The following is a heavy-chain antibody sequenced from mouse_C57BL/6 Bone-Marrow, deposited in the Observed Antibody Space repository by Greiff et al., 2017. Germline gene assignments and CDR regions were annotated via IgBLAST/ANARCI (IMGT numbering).Heavy chain of an antibody. D-gene: IGHD1-1*01. V-gene: IGHV1-69*01. J-gene: IGHJ4*01. CDR3: ARYGDYYGSSYYAMDY. CDR2: IDPSDSYT. CDR1: GYTFTSYW. Sequence: QVQLQQPGAELVMPGASVQLSCKASGYTFTSYWMHWVKQRPGQGLEWIGEIDPSDSYTNYNQKFKGKSTLTVDKSSSTAYMQLSSLTSEDAAVYYCARYGDYYGSSYYAMDYWGQGTSVTVSS.